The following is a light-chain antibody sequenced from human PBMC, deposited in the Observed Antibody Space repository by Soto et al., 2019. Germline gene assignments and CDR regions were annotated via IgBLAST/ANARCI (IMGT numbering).Light chain of an antibody. Sequence: DIQMTQSPSSLSASVGDRVTITCRASQGISNYLAWYQQKPGKVPKLLVYAASTLQSGVPSRFSGSGSGTDFTLTISSLQPEDVATYYCQKYNSAPPVTFGGGTKVEIK. V-gene: IGKV1-27*01. CDR2: AAS. CDR1: QGISNY. CDR3: QKYNSAPPVT. J-gene: IGKJ4*01.